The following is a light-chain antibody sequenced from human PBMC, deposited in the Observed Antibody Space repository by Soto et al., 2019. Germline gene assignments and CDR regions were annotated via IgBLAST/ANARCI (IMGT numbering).Light chain of an antibody. V-gene: IGKV4-1*01. CDR1: QSVLYSSNNKNY. J-gene: IGKJ3*01. Sequence: DIVMTQSPDSLAVSLGERATINCKSSQSVLYSSNNKNYLAWYQQKPGQPPKLLIYWASTRESGVPDRFSGSGPGTDFTLTISSLQAEDVEVYYCQQYYSTPFTLGPGTKVDIK. CDR2: WAS. CDR3: QQYYSTPFT.